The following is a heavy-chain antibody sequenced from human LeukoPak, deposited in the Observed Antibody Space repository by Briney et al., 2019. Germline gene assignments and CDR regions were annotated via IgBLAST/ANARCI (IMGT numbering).Heavy chain of an antibody. Sequence: SETLSLTCTVSGGSISSGDYYWSRIRQPPGKGLEWIGNIYNNGRTYYNPSLTSRVTMSVDSSKNQFSLKLSSVTAADTAVYYCNYYGSGSYYRGVLDAFDIWGQGTMVTASS. V-gene: IGHV4-30-4*01. CDR1: GGSISSGDYY. J-gene: IGHJ3*02. D-gene: IGHD3-10*01. CDR2: IYNNGRT. CDR3: NYYGSGSYYRGVLDAFDI.